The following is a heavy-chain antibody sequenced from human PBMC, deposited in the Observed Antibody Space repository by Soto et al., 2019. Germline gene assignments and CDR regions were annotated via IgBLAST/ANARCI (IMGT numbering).Heavy chain of an antibody. CDR2: IYYSGST. J-gene: IGHJ4*02. CDR1: GCSISSSNYY. V-gene: IGHV4-39*01. Sequence: QLQLQESGPGLVKPSETLSLTCTVSGCSISSSNYYWGWIRQPPGNGLEWIGTIYYSGSTYYNPSLKSRVTISVDTSKNQFSLKLSSVTAADTAVYYCARRGSGSYSDYWGQGTLVTVSS. D-gene: IGHD3-10*01. CDR3: ARRGSGSYSDY.